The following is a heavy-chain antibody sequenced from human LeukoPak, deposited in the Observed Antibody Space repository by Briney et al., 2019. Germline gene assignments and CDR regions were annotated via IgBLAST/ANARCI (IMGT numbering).Heavy chain of an antibody. V-gene: IGHV4-39*07. J-gene: IGHJ5*02. D-gene: IGHD3-22*01. Sequence: SETLSLTCTVSGGSISSSSYYWGGIRQPPGKGLEWIGSIYYSGSTYYNPSLKSRVTISVDTSKNQFSLKLSSVPAADTAVYYCARDSEASPYYYDSSGKGLDPWGQGTLVSVSS. CDR2: IYYSGST. CDR3: ARDSEASPYYYDSSGKGLDP. CDR1: GGSISSSSYY.